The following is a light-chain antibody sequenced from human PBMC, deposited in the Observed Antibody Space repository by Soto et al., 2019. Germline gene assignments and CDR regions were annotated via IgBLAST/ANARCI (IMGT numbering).Light chain of an antibody. Sequence: DIQMTQSPSSVYANVGDRVTITCRASQGISNWLAWYQQQPGKAPKLLIYAASSLQSGVPSRFSGGGSGTHFTLIISSLQPEDFATYYCQQTNTFLPLTFGGGTKVDIK. CDR1: QGISNW. CDR3: QQTNTFLPLT. CDR2: AAS. J-gene: IGKJ4*01. V-gene: IGKV1-12*01.